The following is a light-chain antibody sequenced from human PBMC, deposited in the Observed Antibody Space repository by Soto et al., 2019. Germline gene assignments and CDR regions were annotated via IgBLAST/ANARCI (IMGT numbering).Light chain of an antibody. V-gene: IGKV1-13*02. J-gene: IGKJ3*01. CDR2: DAS. CDR3: QQFNSYLFT. Sequence: AIQLTQSPSSLSASVGDRVTITCRASQGISSALAWYQQKPGKAPKLLIYDASSLESGVPSRFSGSGSGTDFTLTIRSLQTADFATYYCQQFNSYLFTFGPGTKVDIK. CDR1: QGISSA.